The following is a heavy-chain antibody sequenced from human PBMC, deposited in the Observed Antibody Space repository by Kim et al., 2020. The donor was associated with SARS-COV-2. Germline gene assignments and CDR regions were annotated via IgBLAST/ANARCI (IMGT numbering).Heavy chain of an antibody. CDR3: ARVQWELLGYYYYGMDV. CDR1: GFTFSSYA. D-gene: IGHD1-26*01. J-gene: IGHJ6*01. CDR2: ISYDGSNK. Sequence: GGSLRLSCAASGFTFSSYAMHWVRQAPGKGLECVAVISYDGSNKYYADSVKGRFTISRDNSKNTLYLQMNSLRAEDTAVYYCARVQWELLGYYYYGMDV. V-gene: IGHV3-30*04.